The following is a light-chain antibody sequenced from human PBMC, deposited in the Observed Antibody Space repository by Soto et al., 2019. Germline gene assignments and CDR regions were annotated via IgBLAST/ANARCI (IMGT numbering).Light chain of an antibody. CDR2: GAS. CDR1: QTVSSN. CDR3: HQYNNWPLT. J-gene: IGKJ4*01. Sequence: EIVMTQSPATLSVSPGEGATLSCRASQTVSSNLAWYQQKPGQAPRLLIYGASTWATGIPARFSGSGSGTEFTLTISSLQSEDFAVYYCHQYNNWPLTFGGGTKVEIK. V-gene: IGKV3-15*01.